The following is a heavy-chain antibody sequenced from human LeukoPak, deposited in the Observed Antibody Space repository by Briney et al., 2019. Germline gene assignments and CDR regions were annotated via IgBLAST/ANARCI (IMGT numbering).Heavy chain of an antibody. CDR2: IRYDGSNK. D-gene: IGHD4-17*01. CDR3: AKVGMTTVTTAY. Sequence: PGGSLRLSCAASGFTFSSYGMHWVRQAPGKGLEWVAFIRYDGSNKYYADSVKGRFTISRDNSKNTLYQQMNSLRAEDTAVYYCAKVGMTTVTTAYWGQGTLVTVSS. V-gene: IGHV3-30*02. J-gene: IGHJ4*02. CDR1: GFTFSSYG.